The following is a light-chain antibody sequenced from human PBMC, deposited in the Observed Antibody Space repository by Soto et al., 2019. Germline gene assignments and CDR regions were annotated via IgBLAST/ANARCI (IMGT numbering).Light chain of an antibody. CDR1: QSVSSD. CDR3: QQYNNWPLT. Sequence: PATLSVSPGERATLSCRASQSVSSDLAWYEQKPGQAPRLLIYGASTRATGIPARFSGSGSGTEFTLTISSLQSEDFAVYYCQQYNNWPLTFGGGTKVDIK. V-gene: IGKV3-15*01. J-gene: IGKJ4*01. CDR2: GAS.